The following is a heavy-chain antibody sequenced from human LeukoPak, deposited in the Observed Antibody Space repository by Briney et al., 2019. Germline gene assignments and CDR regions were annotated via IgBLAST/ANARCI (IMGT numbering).Heavy chain of an antibody. CDR3: ARAAAPNYYFDY. V-gene: IGHV4-59*01. D-gene: IGHD6-13*01. J-gene: IGHJ4*02. CDR2: IYYSGST. CDR1: GGSISSYY. Sequence: PSETLSLTCTLSGGSISSYYWSWIRQPPGKGLQWIGYIYYSGSTNYNPSLKSRVTISVDTSKNQFSLKLSSVTAADTAVYYCARAAAPNYYFDYWGQGTLVTVSS.